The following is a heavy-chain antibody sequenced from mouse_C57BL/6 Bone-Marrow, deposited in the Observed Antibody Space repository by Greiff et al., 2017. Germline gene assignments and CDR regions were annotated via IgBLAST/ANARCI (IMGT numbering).Heavy chain of an antibody. CDR1: GYTFTDYY. J-gene: IGHJ2*01. V-gene: IGHV1-34*01. CDR2: IYPNNGGN. CDR3: ARDAYYYGSSYGGFGY. Sequence: VQLQQPGPELVKPGASVKMSCKASGYTFTDYYMHWVKQSHGKSLEWIGYIYPNNGGNGYTQKFKGKATLTVDTSSSTAYMELRSLTSADSAVYYCARDAYYYGSSYGGFGYWGQGTTLTVSS. D-gene: IGHD1-1*01.